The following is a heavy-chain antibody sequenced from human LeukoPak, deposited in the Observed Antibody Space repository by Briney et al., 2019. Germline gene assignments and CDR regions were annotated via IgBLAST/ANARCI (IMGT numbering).Heavy chain of an antibody. V-gene: IGHV1-18*01. J-gene: IGHJ5*02. CDR1: GYTFTSHG. CDR3: ARDPTPYCSGGSCYSLWFDP. CDR2: ISAYNGNT. Sequence: ASLRVSCEASGYTFTSHGISWVRQAPGQGLEWMGWISAYNGNTNYAQKLQGRVTMTADTSTSTAYMELRSLRSDDTAVYYCARDPTPYCSGGSCYSLWFDPWGQGTLVTVSS. D-gene: IGHD2-15*01.